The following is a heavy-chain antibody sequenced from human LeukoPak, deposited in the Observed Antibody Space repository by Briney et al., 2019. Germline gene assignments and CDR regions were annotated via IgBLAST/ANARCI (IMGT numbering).Heavy chain of an antibody. CDR1: GGSVSSGSYY. Sequence: SETLSLTCTVSGGSVSSGSYYWSWLRQPPGSELEWIGYIYYSGSTNYNPSLKSRVTISVDTSKNQFSLKLSSVTAADTAVYYCARDSELPDYDDAFDIWGQGTMVTVSS. D-gene: IGHD4/OR15-4a*01. J-gene: IGHJ3*02. CDR3: ARDSELPDYDDAFDI. V-gene: IGHV4-61*01. CDR2: IYYSGST.